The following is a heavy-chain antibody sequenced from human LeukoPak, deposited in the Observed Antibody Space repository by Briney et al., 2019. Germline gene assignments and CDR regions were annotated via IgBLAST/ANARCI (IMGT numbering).Heavy chain of an antibody. CDR2: IYHSGST. Sequence: PSETLSLTCAVSGGSISSSNWWSWVRQPPGKGLEWIGEIYHSGSTNYNPSLKSRVTISVDKSKNQFSLKLSSVTAADTAVYYCARDRRDYYYYGMDVWGQGTTVTVSS. CDR3: ARDRRDYYYYGMDV. V-gene: IGHV4-4*02. J-gene: IGHJ6*02. CDR1: GGSISSSNW.